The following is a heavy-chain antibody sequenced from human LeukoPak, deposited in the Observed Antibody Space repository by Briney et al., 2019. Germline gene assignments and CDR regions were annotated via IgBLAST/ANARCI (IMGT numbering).Heavy chain of an antibody. V-gene: IGHV3-9*01. CDR3: AKDTTRKEWELPYFDY. CDR2: ISWNSGSI. J-gene: IGHJ4*02. CDR1: GFTFDDYA. D-gene: IGHD1-26*01. Sequence: GRSLRLSCAASGFTFDDYAMHWVRQAPGKGLEWVSGISWNSGSIGYADSVKGRFTISRDNAKNSLCLQMNSLRAEDTALYYCAKDTTRKEWELPYFDYWGQGTLVTVSS.